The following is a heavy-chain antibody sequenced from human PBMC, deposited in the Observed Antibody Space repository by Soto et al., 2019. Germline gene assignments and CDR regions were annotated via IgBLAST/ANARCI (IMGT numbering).Heavy chain of an antibody. V-gene: IGHV4-30-2*01. J-gene: IGHJ3*02. CDR3: ARLDSTTKLQAFDI. Sequence: QLQLQESGSGLLKPSQTLSLTCAVSGGSIRSGGYSWSWIRQPPGKGLEWIGYIFQSGGTYYNPSLKSRVTMSVDTSKNQFSLTVSSVTAADTAVYYCARLDSTTKLQAFDIWGQGTMVTVSS. D-gene: IGHD2-15*01. CDR1: GGSIRSGGYS. CDR2: IFQSGGT.